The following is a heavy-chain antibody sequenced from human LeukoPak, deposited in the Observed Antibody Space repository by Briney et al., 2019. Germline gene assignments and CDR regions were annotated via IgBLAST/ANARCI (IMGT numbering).Heavy chain of an antibody. J-gene: IGHJ4*02. D-gene: IGHD3-10*02. CDR1: GGTFSSYA. CDR2: IIPIFGTA. V-gene: IGHV1-69*05. CDR3: ARTPLGYDAPWPAILIHYGRYYFDY. Sequence: SVKVSCKASGGTFSSYAISWVRQAPGQGLEWMGGIIPIFGTANYAQKFQGRVTITTDESTSTAYMELSSLRSEDTAVYYCARTPLGYDAPWPAILIHYGRYYFDYWGQGTLVTVSS.